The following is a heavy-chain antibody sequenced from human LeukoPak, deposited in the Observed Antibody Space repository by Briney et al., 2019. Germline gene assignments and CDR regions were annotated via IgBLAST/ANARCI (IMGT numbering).Heavy chain of an antibody. CDR2: ISSSGSTI. D-gene: IGHD2-15*01. CDR3: ARDNCSGGSCYNP. Sequence: GGSLRLSYAASGFTFSDYYMSWIRQAPGKGLEWVSYISSSGSTIYYADSVKGRFTISRDNAKNSLYLQMNSLRAEDTAVYYCARDNCSGGSCYNPWGQGTLVTVSS. V-gene: IGHV3-11*01. J-gene: IGHJ5*02. CDR1: GFTFSDYY.